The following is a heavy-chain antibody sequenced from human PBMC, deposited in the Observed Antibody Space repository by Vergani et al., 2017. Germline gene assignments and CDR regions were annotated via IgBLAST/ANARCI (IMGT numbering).Heavy chain of an antibody. CDR3: ARGIGYCSSTSCYPTPLVDY. CDR1: GYTFTGYY. D-gene: IGHD2-2*01. Sequence: QVQLVQSGAEVKKPGASVKVSCKASGYTFTGYYMHWVRQAPGQGLEWMGWINPNSGGTNYAQKFQGRVTMTRDTSISTAYMELSRLRSDDTAVYYCARGIGYCSSTSCYPTPLVDYWGQGTLVTVSS. J-gene: IGHJ4*02. V-gene: IGHV1-2*02. CDR2: INPNSGGT.